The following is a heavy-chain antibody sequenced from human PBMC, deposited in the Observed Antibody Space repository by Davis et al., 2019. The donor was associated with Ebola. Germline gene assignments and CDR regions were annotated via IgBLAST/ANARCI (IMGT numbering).Heavy chain of an antibody. Sequence: AASVKVSCKASGYTFTNYDVHWVRQGTGQGLEWIGWMNPNSGNTGYGQKFQGRVTMTRDTSTSTVYMELSSLRSEDTAVYYCARGGSHTHYYGMDVWGQGTTVTVS. CDR3: ARGGSHTHYYGMDV. J-gene: IGHJ6*02. CDR1: GYTFTNYD. D-gene: IGHD2-15*01. V-gene: IGHV1-8*01. CDR2: MNPNSGNT.